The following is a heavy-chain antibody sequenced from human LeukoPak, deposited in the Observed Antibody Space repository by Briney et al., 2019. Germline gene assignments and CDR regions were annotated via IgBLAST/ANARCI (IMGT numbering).Heavy chain of an antibody. CDR3: ARTYGRDGYNYNY. V-gene: IGHV3-21*04. D-gene: IGHD5-24*01. CDR1: GFTFSSYS. Sequence: GGSLRLSCAASGFTFSSYSMNWVRQAPGKGLEWVSFISSSSSYIYYADSVKGRFTISRDNAKNSLYLQMNSLRAEDTAVYYCARTYGRDGYNYNYWGQGTLVTVSS. J-gene: IGHJ4*02. CDR2: ISSSSSYI.